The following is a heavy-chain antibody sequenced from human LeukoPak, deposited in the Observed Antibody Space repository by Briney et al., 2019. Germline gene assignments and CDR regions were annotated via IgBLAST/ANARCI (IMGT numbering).Heavy chain of an antibody. V-gene: IGHV3-48*01. CDR3: ARVRGPTVTTMYFDY. J-gene: IGHJ4*02. CDR2: ISPGSTTI. D-gene: IGHD4-17*01. Sequence: GGSLRLSCAASGFTLVSEGMIWVRQAPGKGLEWLSYISPGSTTINSADSVKDRFTTSRDKAKSSLFLQMNSLRAEDTAVYYCARVRGPTVTTMYFDYWGQGALVTVPS. CDR1: GFTLVSEG.